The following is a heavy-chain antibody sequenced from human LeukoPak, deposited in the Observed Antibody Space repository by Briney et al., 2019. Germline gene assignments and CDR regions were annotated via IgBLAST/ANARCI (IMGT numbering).Heavy chain of an antibody. CDR3: ARGLRDYVWGSWGSYRSLTWDY. CDR1: GGSFSGYY. V-gene: IGHV4-34*01. J-gene: IGHJ4*02. CDR2: INHSGST. D-gene: IGHD3-16*01. Sequence: PSETLSLTCAVYGGSFSGYYWSWIRQPPGKGLEWIGEINHSGSTNYNPSLKSRVTISVDTSKNQFSLKLSSVTAADTAVYYCARGLRDYVWGSWGSYRSLTWDYWGQGTLVTVSS.